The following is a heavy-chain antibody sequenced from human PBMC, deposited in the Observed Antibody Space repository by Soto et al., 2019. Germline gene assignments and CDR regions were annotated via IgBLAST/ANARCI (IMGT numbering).Heavy chain of an antibody. V-gene: IGHV3-74*01. J-gene: IGHJ6*02. Sequence: EVQLVESGGGLVQPGGSLRLSCAASGFPFSSYWMHWVRQAPGKGLVWVSRIYTDGSITNYADSVRGRFAISRDNAKKALYLRMNSLIAEDTAVYYCAGGRGLDVWGQGTTVTVCS. CDR3: AGGRGLDV. CDR1: GFPFSSYW. CDR2: IYTDGSIT.